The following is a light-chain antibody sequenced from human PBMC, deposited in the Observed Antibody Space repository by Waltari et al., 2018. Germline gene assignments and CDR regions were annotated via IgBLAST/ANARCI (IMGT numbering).Light chain of an antibody. CDR2: WAS. Sequence: DIVMTQSPDSLAVSLGERATISSKSSQSVFYNATNKNYLTWYQQKPGQPPKVLIYWASTRDSGVPDRFSGSGSGTDFTLTISGLQAEDVAVYYCQLYYSNPPFFTFGPGTKVDIK. CDR3: QLYYSNPPFFT. CDR1: QSVFYNATNKNY. V-gene: IGKV4-1*01. J-gene: IGKJ3*01.